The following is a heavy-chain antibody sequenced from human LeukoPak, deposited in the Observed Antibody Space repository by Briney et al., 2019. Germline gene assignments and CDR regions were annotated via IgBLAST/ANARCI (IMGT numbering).Heavy chain of an antibody. D-gene: IGHD1-26*01. Sequence: GGSLRLSCAASGFTFSDHYMSWIRQAPGKGLEWVSAISGSGSNTYYADSLRGRFTISRDNSKNTVLLQMNSLRAEDTAEYYCARERLVVGSAYFDFWGQGTLVTVSS. CDR2: ISGSGSNT. V-gene: IGHV3-11*01. CDR1: GFTFSDHY. CDR3: ARERLVVGSAYFDF. J-gene: IGHJ4*02.